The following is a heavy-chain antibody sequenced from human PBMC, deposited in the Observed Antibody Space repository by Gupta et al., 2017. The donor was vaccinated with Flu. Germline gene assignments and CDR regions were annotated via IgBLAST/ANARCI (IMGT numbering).Heavy chain of an antibody. D-gene: IGHD6-13*01. J-gene: IGHJ4*02. CDR3: AKDRSGNPAIDY. V-gene: IGHV3-23*01. CDR2: VGAGGDRT. Sequence: EVHLLESGGAVVQPGESLSLSCVVLGPTFGDYAINWVGQAAGKGLEWLYTVGAGGDRTYYADYVMGRCTISRDNSKNTIYLQINSLTGDDTAVYYCAKDRSGNPAIDYWGQGARVTVSA. CDR1: GPTFGDYA.